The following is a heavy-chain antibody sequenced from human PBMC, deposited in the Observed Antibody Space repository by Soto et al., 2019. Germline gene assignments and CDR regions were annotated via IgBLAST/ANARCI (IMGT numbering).Heavy chain of an antibody. CDR3: ASAGTNYYYGMDV. D-gene: IGHD1-1*01. CDR2: IIPIFGTA. Sequence: SVKVACKASGGTFGSYAISWVRQAPGQGLEWMGGIIPIFGTANYAQKFQGRVTMTGDDSTSTAYMELSSLRSEDTAVYYCASAGTNYYYGMDVWGQGTTVTVSS. CDR1: GGTFGSYA. J-gene: IGHJ6*02. V-gene: IGHV1-69*13.